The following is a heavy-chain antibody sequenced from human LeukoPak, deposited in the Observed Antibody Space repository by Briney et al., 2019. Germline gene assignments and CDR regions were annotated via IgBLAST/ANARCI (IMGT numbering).Heavy chain of an antibody. CDR1: DDSIHTVLYY. CDR3: AREGGCTTGSCYYFDS. Sequence: SETLSLTCTVSDDSIHTVLYYWSWVRQPAGKGLEWLGRLYGSGNINYNPSLQSRLTMSLDTSKNRFSPQLSSVTAADTAVYFCAREGGCTTGSCYYFDSWGLGTLVTVSS. J-gene: IGHJ4*02. CDR2: LYGSGNI. D-gene: IGHD2-8*01. V-gene: IGHV4-61*02.